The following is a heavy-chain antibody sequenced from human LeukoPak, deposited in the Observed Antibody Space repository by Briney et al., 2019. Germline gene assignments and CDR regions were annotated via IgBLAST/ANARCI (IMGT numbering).Heavy chain of an antibody. D-gene: IGHD6-6*01. CDR2: INPNIGDT. J-gene: IGHJ4*02. CDR1: GYTFTGNY. Sequence: ASVKVSCKASGYTFTGNYIHWVRQAPGQGLECMGWINPNIGDTDYAQKFQGRVTMTRDTSISTAYIELCRLTSDDTAVYYCARAPGNPRDYFESWGQGTLVTVSS. CDR3: ARAPGNPRDYFES. V-gene: IGHV1-2*02.